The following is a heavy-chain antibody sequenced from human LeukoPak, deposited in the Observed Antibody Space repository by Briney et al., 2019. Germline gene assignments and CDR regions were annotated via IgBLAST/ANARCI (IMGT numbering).Heavy chain of an antibody. CDR3: AKDHGHSVTTRFVY. CDR2: ISYDGSNK. Sequence: GGSLRLSCAASGFTFSSYGMHWVRQAPGKGLEWVAVISYDGSNKYYADSVKGRFTISRDNSKNTLYLQMNSLRAEDTAVYYCAKDHGHSVTTRFVYWGQGTLVTVSS. V-gene: IGHV3-30*18. J-gene: IGHJ4*02. D-gene: IGHD4-17*01. CDR1: GFTFSSYG.